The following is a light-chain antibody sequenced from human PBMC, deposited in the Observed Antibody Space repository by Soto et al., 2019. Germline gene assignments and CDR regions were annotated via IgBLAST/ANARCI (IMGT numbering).Light chain of an antibody. CDR3: QQYYDVPQN. J-gene: IGKJ1*01. V-gene: IGKV4-1*01. CDR2: WAS. CDR1: QSILYSPNNKNY. Sequence: DIVMTQSPDSMAVSLGERATINCKSSQSILYSPNNKNYLAWYQQKPGQPPKLLIYWASTRESGVPDRFSGSGSGTDFTLTISSLQDEDVAVYYCQQYYDVPQNFGQGTTMEIK.